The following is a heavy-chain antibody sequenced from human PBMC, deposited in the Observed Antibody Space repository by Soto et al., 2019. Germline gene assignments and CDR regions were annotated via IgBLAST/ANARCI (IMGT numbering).Heavy chain of an antibody. CDR2: ISPSGGST. Sequence: ASVKVSCKASGYTFTSYYMHWVRQARGQWLEWMGIISPSGGSTYYADSVKGRFTISGDTSANTVYLQMDSLRAEDTAVYYCAKDAIANDGIWLMDSWGQGTVVTVSS. CDR3: AKDAIANDGIWLMDS. CDR1: GYTFTSYY. D-gene: IGHD3-16*01. J-gene: IGHJ5*02. V-gene: IGHV1-46*04.